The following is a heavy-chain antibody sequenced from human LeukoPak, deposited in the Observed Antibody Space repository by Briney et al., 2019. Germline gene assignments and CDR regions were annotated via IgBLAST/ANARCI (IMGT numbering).Heavy chain of an antibody. D-gene: IGHD5-24*01. CDR1: AGSISSYY. CDR3: ARGRGYNYYYGMDV. CDR2: SYDSGST. J-gene: IGHJ6*02. V-gene: IGHV4-59*01. Sequence: SETLSLTCTVSAGSISSYYWSWIRQPPGNGLEWIGNSYDSGSTNYNSSLKSRVTISVATPKNQFSLRLSSVTAADTAVYYCARGRGYNYYYGMDVWGQGTTVTVSS.